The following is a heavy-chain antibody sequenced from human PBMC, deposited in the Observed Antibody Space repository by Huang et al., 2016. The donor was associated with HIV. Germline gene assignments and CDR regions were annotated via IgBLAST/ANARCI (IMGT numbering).Heavy chain of an antibody. CDR1: GGSLHGYY. V-gene: IGHV4-34*01. Sequence: QVQLYQWGAGPLRPSETLSLTCGVSGGSLHGYYWNWLRPSPGRGLEWIGEVNHGGSTKDNPSLKGGVTISGDTAKIQFSLNLTSVTATDTADYYCATSRSGSGWFLDIWGRGTLVSVS. CDR2: VNHGGST. CDR3: ATSRSGSGWFLDI. D-gene: IGHD6-19*01. J-gene: IGHJ2*01.